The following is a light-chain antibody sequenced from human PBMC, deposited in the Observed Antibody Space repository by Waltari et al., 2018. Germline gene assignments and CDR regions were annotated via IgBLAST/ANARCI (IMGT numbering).Light chain of an antibody. J-gene: IGLJ2*01. CDR3: SSYISSSTLEV. CDR2: DVS. V-gene: IGLV2-14*03. Sequence: QSALTQPASVSGSPGQSITISCTGTSSDVGAYNYVSWYQQHPGKAPKLMICDVSNRPSGVSNRFSGSKSGNTASLTISGLQAEDEADYYCSSYISSSTLEVFGGGTSLTVL. CDR1: SSDVGAYNY.